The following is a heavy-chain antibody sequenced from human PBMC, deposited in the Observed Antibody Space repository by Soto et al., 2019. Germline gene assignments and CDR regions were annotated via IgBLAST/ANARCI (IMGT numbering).Heavy chain of an antibody. CDR2: IYSRGTT. Sequence: SDTLSLTCSGSGGTISSYYWSWIRQPPGKGLEWIGYIYSRGTTSYNPSLKSRATILVDTSKNQFSLRLTSVTATDTAVYYCATGRISRGLDVWGQGTTVTVSS. J-gene: IGHJ6*02. CDR1: GGTISSYY. CDR3: ATGRISRGLDV. V-gene: IGHV4-59*12.